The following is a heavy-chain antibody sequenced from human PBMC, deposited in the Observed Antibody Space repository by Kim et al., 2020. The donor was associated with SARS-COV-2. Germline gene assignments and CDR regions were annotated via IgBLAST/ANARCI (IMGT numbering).Heavy chain of an antibody. CDR1: GASIGAYH. V-gene: IGHV4-59*13. D-gene: IGHD3-16*01. Sequence: SETLSLTCTVSGASIGAYHWSWIRQPPGKRLEWIGEISYSGTNYSPSLNSRVTLSMDTSKNQVYLNLHYVTSADTAVYFCAEGNFGGRPFDVCGQGTLITVS. CDR3: AEGNFGGRPFDV. CDR2: ISYSGT. J-gene: IGHJ3*01.